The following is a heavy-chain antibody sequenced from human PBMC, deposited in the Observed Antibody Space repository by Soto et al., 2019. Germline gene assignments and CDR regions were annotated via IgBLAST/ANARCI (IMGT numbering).Heavy chain of an antibody. CDR3: ARPRVQTGGEGVCDIDA. CDR1: GGTFSSYA. J-gene: IGHJ6*02. D-gene: IGHD1-1*01. V-gene: IGHV1-69*01. Sequence: QVQLVQSGAEVKKPGSSVKVSCKASGGTFSSYAITWVRQAPGQGLEWMGGVIPIFGAANYAQKFQGRVTITAAESTGTAYVAVSSLASESTDVDYCARPRVQTGGEGVCDIDAWGRGTTVTVSS. CDR2: VIPIFGAA.